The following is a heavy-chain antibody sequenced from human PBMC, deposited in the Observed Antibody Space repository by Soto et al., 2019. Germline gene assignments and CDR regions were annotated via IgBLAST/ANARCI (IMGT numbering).Heavy chain of an antibody. D-gene: IGHD6-6*01. Sequence: QITLKESGPTLVKPTETLTLTCSFSGFSLTTSGVGVGWIRQPPGKALEWLAVVYWNDDKRYRPSLRSRLTITKDTYKHQVVLTMTNMDPVDTATYYCVHRVTSAYSQKKYNSWYVSYWFDPWGQGTLVTVSS. CDR1: GFSLTTSGVG. CDR2: VYWNDDK. V-gene: IGHV2-5*01. CDR3: VHRVTSAYSQKKYNSWYVSYWFDP. J-gene: IGHJ5*02.